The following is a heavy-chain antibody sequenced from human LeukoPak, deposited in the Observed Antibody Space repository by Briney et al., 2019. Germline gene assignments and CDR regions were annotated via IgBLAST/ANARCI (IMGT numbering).Heavy chain of an antibody. CDR3: ARDCSSSVYYGGDVFDI. CDR2: IKQDGSEK. Sequence: TGGSLRLSCAASGFTFSSYWMSWVRQAPGKGLEWVANIKQDGSEKYYVDSVKGRFTISGDNAKNSLYLQMNSLRAEDTAVYYCARDCSSSVYYGGDVFDIWAKGKMVTV. CDR1: GFTFSSYW. V-gene: IGHV3-7*01. D-gene: IGHD3-22*01. J-gene: IGHJ3*02.